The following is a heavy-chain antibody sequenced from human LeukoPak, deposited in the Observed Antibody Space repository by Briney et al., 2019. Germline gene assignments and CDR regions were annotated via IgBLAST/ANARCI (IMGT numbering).Heavy chain of an antibody. V-gene: IGHV3-48*01. CDR1: GFTSSSYS. Sequence: GGSLRLSCAASGFTSSSYSMNWVRQAPGKGLEWVSYISSSSSTIYYTDSVKGQFTISRENTKNSLYLQVNSLRAEDTAVYYYASLDEDIVVVPGAGDGFDIWGQGTMVTVSS. D-gene: IGHD2-2*01. CDR3: ASLDEDIVVVPGAGDGFDI. CDR2: ISSSSSTI. J-gene: IGHJ3*02.